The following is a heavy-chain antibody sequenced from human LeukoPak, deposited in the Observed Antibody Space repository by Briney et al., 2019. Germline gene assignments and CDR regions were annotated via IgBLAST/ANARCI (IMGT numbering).Heavy chain of an antibody. J-gene: IGHJ4*02. V-gene: IGHV3-23*01. CDR3: AKDGGGWYTTGWYYFDY. Sequence: GGYLRLSSAAYGFTFNNYAMSWVRQAPGKGLEWVLSTSGSGRNIYYADSVKGRVTVSRDNSRNTLYLQMNSLSADETALYYWAKDGGGWYTTGWYYFDYWGQGTVVTVSS. CDR1: GFTFNNYA. D-gene: IGHD6-19*01. CDR2: TSGSGRNI.